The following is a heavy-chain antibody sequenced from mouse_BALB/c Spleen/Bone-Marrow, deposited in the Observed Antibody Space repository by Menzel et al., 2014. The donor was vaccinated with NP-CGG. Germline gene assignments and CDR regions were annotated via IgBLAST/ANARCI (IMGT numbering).Heavy chain of an antibody. J-gene: IGHJ1*01. CDR3: ARDENVGIYWHFDV. V-gene: IGHV7-3*02. Sequence: DVKLVESGGGSVQPGGSLRLSCATSGFTFTDYYMSWVRQPPGKALEWLGFIRNKAKGYTTEYSASVKGRFTISRDNSPRILYLQMNTLRPEDSATYYCARDENVGIYWHFDVWGAGTTVIVSS. CDR1: GFTFTDYY. CDR2: IRNKAKGYTT.